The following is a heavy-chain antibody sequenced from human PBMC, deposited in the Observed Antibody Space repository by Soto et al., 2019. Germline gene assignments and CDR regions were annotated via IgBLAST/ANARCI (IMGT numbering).Heavy chain of an antibody. CDR3: AKPSSSSTVTTQSLPYYYYGMDV. CDR1: GCTFSSYG. Sequence: GGSLRLSCAASGCTFSSYGMHWVRQAPGKGLEWVAVISYDGSNKYYADSVKGRFTISRDNSKNTLYLQMNSLRAEDTAVYYCAKPSSSSTVTTQSLPYYYYGMDVWGQGTTVTVSS. D-gene: IGHD4-4*01. V-gene: IGHV3-30*18. J-gene: IGHJ6*02. CDR2: ISYDGSNK.